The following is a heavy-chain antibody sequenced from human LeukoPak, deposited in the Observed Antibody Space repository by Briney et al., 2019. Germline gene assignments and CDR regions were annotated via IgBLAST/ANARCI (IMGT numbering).Heavy chain of an antibody. D-gene: IGHD6-19*01. CDR3: TRNSGWYGIS. CDR2: IEYSETST. Sequence: GGSLRLSYTVSGFTLSSYEMTWIRQAPGKGLEWVSSIEYSETSTHYVDSVKGRFTISRDNSKNTLYLQLNSLSDEDTAVYFCTRNSGWYGISWGQGTLVTVSS. J-gene: IGHJ4*02. V-gene: IGHV3-23*01. CDR1: GFTLSSYE.